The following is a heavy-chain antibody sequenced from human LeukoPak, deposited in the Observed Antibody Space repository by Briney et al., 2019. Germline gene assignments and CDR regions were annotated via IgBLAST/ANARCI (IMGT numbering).Heavy chain of an antibody. CDR2: IRYDGSNK. CDR3: AKGAGFYYYYMDV. D-gene: IGHD6-13*01. Sequence: GGSLRLSCAASGFTFSSYGMHWVRQAPGKGLEWVAFIRYDGSNKYYADSVKGRFTISRDNSKNTLYLQMNSLRAEDTAVYYCAKGAGFYYYYMDVWGKGTTVTVSS. J-gene: IGHJ6*03. V-gene: IGHV3-30*02. CDR1: GFTFSSYG.